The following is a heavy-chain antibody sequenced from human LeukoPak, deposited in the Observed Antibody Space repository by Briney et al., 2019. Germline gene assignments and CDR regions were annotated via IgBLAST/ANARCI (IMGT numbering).Heavy chain of an antibody. V-gene: IGHV4-34*01. CDR1: GGSFSGYY. CDR2: INHSGST. J-gene: IGHJ6*02. Sequence: SETLSLTCAVYGGSFSGYYWSWIRQPPGNGLEWIGEINHSGSTNYNPSLKSRVTISVDTSKNQFSLKLSSVTAADTAVYYCARVWGQQLVLSHDYYGMDVWGQGTTVTVSS. D-gene: IGHD6-13*01. CDR3: ARVWGQQLVLSHDYYGMDV.